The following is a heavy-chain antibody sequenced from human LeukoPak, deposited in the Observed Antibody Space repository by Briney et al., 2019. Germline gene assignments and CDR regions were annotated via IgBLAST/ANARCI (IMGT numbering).Heavy chain of an antibody. V-gene: IGHV3-21*01. CDR3: ATFGGASGSYGY. CDR2: ISSSSSYI. D-gene: IGHD1-26*01. J-gene: IGHJ4*02. CDR1: GFTFSSYS. Sequence: GGSLRLSCAASGFTFSSYSMNWVRQAPGKGLEWVSSISSSSSYIYYADSVKGRFTISRDNAKNSLYLQMNSLRAEDTAVYYCATFGGASGSYGYWGQGTLVTVSS.